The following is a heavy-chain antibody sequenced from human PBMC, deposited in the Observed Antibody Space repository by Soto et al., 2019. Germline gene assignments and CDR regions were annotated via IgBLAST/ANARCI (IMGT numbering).Heavy chain of an antibody. CDR2: IYSRGST. CDR1: GASINSYY. V-gene: IGHV4-59*08. CDR3: ARRRGSGRYFHY. J-gene: IGHJ4*02. D-gene: IGHD3-10*01. Sequence: QVQLQESGPGLVKPSETLSLTCTVSGASINSYYWNWIRQPPGKGLEWIGYIYSRGSTNYNPSLKRPVTISLDTPHHQLSPQLSPVTAADTAVYYFARRRGSGRYFHYWGQGTLVTLSS.